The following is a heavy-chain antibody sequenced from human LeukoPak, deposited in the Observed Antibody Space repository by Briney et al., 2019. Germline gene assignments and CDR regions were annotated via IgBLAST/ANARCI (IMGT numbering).Heavy chain of an antibody. J-gene: IGHJ4*02. CDR1: GYSFISYA. CDR3: ARSLQLWSDY. Sequence: ASVKVSCKAFGYSFISYAMHWVRQAAGQRLEWMGWINAGNDNTKYSQKFQDKVTITRDTSASTAYMELSSLSSEDTAVYYCARSLQLWSDYWGQGTLVTVSS. CDR2: INAGNDNT. D-gene: IGHD5-18*01. V-gene: IGHV1-3*01.